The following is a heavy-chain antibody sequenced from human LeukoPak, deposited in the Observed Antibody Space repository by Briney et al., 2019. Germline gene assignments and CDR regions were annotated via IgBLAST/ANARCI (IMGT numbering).Heavy chain of an antibody. D-gene: IGHD3-22*01. CDR3: ARLINNDNSGDADTFDM. J-gene: IGHJ3*02. CDR2: IDYSGST. CDR1: GGSMRSHY. V-gene: IGHV4-59*11. Sequence: SETLSLTCTVSGGSMRSHYWIWIRQTPGKGLEWIGYIDYSGSTRYSPSLQSRVTISVDTSKNQFSLKLTSVTATDTAVYYCARLINNDNSGDADTFDMWGQGTVVTVFS.